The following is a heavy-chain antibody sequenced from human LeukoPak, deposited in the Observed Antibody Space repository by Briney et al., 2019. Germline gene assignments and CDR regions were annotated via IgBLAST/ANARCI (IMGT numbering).Heavy chain of an antibody. CDR1: GYTFTSYD. D-gene: IGHD3-10*01. Sequence: ASVKVSCKASGYTFTSYDINWVRQATGQGLEWMGWINPNSGGTNYAQKFQGRVTITRDMSTSTPYMELSSLGSEDTAVYYCAMVRGLTDPLDYWGQGTLVTVSS. CDR3: AMVRGLTDPLDY. V-gene: IGHV1-8*01. CDR2: INPNSGGT. J-gene: IGHJ4*02.